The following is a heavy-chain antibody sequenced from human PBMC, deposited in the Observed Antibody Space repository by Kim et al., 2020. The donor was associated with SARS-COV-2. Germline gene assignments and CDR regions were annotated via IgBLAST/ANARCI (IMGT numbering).Heavy chain of an antibody. CDR3: ARQYSSLGKWFDP. CDR1: GGSISSSSYY. J-gene: IGHJ5*02. CDR2: IYNSGST. V-gene: IGHV4-39*01. Sequence: SETLSLTCTVSGGSISSSSYYWGWIRKPPGKGLEWIGNIYNSGSTNSNPSLKSRVTISVDTSKNQFSLKLSSVTAADTAVYYCARQYSSLGKWFDPWGQGTLVTVSS. D-gene: IGHD6-19*01.